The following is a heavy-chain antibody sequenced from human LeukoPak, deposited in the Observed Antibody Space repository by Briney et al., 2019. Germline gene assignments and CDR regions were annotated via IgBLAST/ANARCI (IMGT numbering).Heavy chain of an antibody. Sequence: ASVKVSCKASGYTFTSYDINWVRQATGQGLEWMRWMNPNSGNTGYAQKFQGRVTMTRNTSISTAYMELSSRRSEDTAVYYCARGRSTVTTTYFDYWGQGTLVTVSS. V-gene: IGHV1-8*01. J-gene: IGHJ4*02. CDR3: ARGRSTVTTTYFDY. CDR1: GYTFTSYD. D-gene: IGHD4-17*01. CDR2: MNPNSGNT.